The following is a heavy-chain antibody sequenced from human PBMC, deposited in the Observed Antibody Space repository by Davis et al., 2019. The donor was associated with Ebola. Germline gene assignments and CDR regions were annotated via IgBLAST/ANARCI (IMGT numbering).Heavy chain of an antibody. CDR1: GDSISSNTW. CDR3: AIHEDWFHS. V-gene: IGHV4-4*02. Sequence: MPSETLSLTCAVSGDSISSNTWWSWVRQPPGKGLEWIGETHHTGSTNYNPSLQSQVTISVDKSKNQFSLKVRSVTAADTATYYCAIHEDWFHSWGQGTLVTVSS. J-gene: IGHJ5*01. CDR2: THHTGST.